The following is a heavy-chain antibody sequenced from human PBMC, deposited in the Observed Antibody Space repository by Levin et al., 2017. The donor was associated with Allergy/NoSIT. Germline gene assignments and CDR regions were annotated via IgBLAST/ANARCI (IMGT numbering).Heavy chain of an antibody. CDR1: GGSISSSSYY. J-gene: IGHJ4*02. Sequence: SCTVSGGSISSSSYYWGWIRQPPGKGLEWIGSIYYSGSTYYNPSLKSRVTISVDTSKNQFSLKLSSVTAADTAVYYCARHDLTIFGEGVDYWGQGTLVTVSS. CDR3: ARHDLTIFGEGVDY. D-gene: IGHD3-3*01. V-gene: IGHV4-39*01. CDR2: IYYSGST.